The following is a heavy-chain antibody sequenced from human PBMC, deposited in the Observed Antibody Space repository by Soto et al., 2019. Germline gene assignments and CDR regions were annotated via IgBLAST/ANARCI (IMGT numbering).Heavy chain of an antibody. D-gene: IGHD6-19*01. CDR1: GGSFSGYY. CDR2: INHSGST. Sequence: QVQLQQWGAGLLKPSETLSLTCAVYGGSFSGYYWSWIRQPPGKGLEWIGEINHSGSTNYNPSLKSRVTISVDTSKNQFSLKLSSVTAADTAVYYCARELVAASKRGFDYWGQGTLVTVSS. V-gene: IGHV4-34*01. CDR3: ARELVAASKRGFDY. J-gene: IGHJ4*02.